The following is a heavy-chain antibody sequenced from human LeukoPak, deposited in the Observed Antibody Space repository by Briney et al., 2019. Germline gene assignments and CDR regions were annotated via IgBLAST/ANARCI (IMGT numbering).Heavy chain of an antibody. CDR2: ISYDGSNK. CDR3: AKDPEWIQLWLRGDAFDI. V-gene: IGHV3-30*18. D-gene: IGHD5-18*01. Sequence: GRSLRLSCAASGFTFSSYGMHWVRQAPGKGLEWVAVISYDGSNKYYADSVKGRFTISRDNSKSTLYLQMNSLRAEDTAVYYCAKDPEWIQLWLRGDAFDIWGQGTMVTVSS. CDR1: GFTFSSYG. J-gene: IGHJ3*02.